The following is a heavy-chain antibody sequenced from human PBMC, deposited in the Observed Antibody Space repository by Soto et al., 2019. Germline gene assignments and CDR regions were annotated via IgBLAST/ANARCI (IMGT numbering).Heavy chain of an antibody. CDR3: ARWYYDILTGYYTGANWFDP. CDR2: IYYSGST. CDR1: GGSISSYY. D-gene: IGHD3-9*01. V-gene: IGHV4-59*01. Sequence: SETLSLTCTVSGGSISSYYWSWIRQPPGKGLEWIGYIYYSGSTNYNPSLKSRVTISVDTSKNQFSLKPSSVTAADTAVYYCARWYYDILTGYYTGANWFDPWGQGTLVTVST. J-gene: IGHJ5*02.